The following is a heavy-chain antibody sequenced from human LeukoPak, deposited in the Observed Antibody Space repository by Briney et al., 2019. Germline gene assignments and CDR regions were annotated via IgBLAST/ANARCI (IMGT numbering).Heavy chain of an antibody. J-gene: IGHJ4*02. Sequence: SDTLSLTCTVSGGSISSYYWSWIRQPPGKGLEWIGYIYYSGSTNYNPSLKSRVTISVDTSKNQFSLKLNSVTAADTAVYYCARVSGYDWESFYDYWGQGTLVTVSS. CDR2: IYYSGST. CDR3: ARVSGYDWESFYDY. D-gene: IGHD5-12*01. CDR1: GGSISSYY. V-gene: IGHV4-59*07.